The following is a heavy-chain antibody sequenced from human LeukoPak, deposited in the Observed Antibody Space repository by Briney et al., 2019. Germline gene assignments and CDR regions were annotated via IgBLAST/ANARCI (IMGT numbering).Heavy chain of an antibody. CDR2: IKQDGNEK. J-gene: IGHJ4*02. D-gene: IGHD4-17*01. CDR3: ARDRHGDLDY. Sequence: GGSLRLSCAASGFTFSIYWMSWLRQAPGKGLEWVANIKQDGNEKYYVDSVKGRFAISRDNAKNSLYLQMNSLRAEDTAVYYCARDRHGDLDYWGQGTLVTVSS. CDR1: GFTFSIYW. V-gene: IGHV3-7*01.